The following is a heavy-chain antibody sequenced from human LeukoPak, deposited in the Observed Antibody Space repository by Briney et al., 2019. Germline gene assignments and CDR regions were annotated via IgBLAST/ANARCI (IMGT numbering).Heavy chain of an antibody. CDR2: IHTSGST. J-gene: IGHJ4*02. V-gene: IGHV4-4*09. Sequence: SETLSLTCTVSGGSISSHYWTWIRQPPGKGLEWIGNIHTSGSTDYDPPFKSRVTMSIDTSKNQFSLRLTSVTAADTAVYYCARPGQSSWWVYFNYWGQGSLVTVSS. CDR3: ARPGQSSWWVYFNY. CDR1: GGSISSHY. D-gene: IGHD2-15*01.